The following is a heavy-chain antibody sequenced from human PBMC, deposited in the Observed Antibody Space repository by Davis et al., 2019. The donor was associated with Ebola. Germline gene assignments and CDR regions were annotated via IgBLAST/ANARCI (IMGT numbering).Heavy chain of an antibody. CDR1: GDTFFNYY. V-gene: IGHV1-46*03. CDR2: IKANDGRT. D-gene: IGHD5-12*01. Sequence: ASVKVSCKASGDTFFNYYMDWVPQPAGQGVECMGMIKANDGRTIYALKFQGNVTVTRDTSTTTVYMDLSSLRSEDTALYYCTTSGGQDSSYDVFDIWGQGTMVTVAS. J-gene: IGHJ3*02. CDR3: TTSGGQDSSYDVFDI.